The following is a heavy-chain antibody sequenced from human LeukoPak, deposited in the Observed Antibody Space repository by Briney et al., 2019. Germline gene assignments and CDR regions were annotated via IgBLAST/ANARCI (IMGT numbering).Heavy chain of an antibody. D-gene: IGHD1-1*01. CDR2: INYSGST. V-gene: IGHV4-59*01. CDR1: GGSITTYY. J-gene: IGHJ6*02. Sequence: SETLSLTCTVSGGSITTYYWTWIRQPSGKGLEWIGYINYSGSTNYNPSLKSRVTISVDTSKSQFSLKLSSVTAADTAVYYCARAQLNLLVDFGMDVWGQGTTVTVSS. CDR3: ARAQLNLLVDFGMDV.